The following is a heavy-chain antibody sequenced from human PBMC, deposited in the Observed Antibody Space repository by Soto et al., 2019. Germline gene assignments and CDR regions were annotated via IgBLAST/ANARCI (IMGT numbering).Heavy chain of an antibody. J-gene: IGHJ4*02. Sequence: VASVKVSCKASGYTLTSYDINWVRQATGQGLEWMGWMNPNSGNTGYAQKFQGRVTMTANKSISTAYMELSSLRSEDTAVYYCARDGWDDSSGYTRYYFDYWGQGTLVTVSS. V-gene: IGHV1-8*01. D-gene: IGHD3-22*01. CDR1: GYTLTSYD. CDR3: ARDGWDDSSGYTRYYFDY. CDR2: MNPNSGNT.